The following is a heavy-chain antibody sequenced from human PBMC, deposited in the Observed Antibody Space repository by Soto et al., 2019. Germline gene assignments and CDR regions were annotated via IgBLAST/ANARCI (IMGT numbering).Heavy chain of an antibody. D-gene: IGHD3-16*01. Sequence: QVQLQESGPGLVKPSQTLSLTCAVSGGSFSSGDYFWNWIRQPPGKGLEWIGYIYYSGSTYYNPSLKSRVTMSLDTSENQFSLKLSSVTAADTAVYYCARDGFYDSLGWGWSAFDIWGQGTMVTVSS. CDR1: GGSFSSGDYF. CDR3: ARDGFYDSLGWGWSAFDI. V-gene: IGHV4-30-4*01. CDR2: IYYSGST. J-gene: IGHJ3*02.